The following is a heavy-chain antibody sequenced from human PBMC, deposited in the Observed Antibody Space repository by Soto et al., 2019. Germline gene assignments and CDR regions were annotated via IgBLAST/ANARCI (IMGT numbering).Heavy chain of an antibody. Sequence: GGSLRLSCASSGFTFRNYYMTWFRRAPGTGLEWVSYISSTGSYTNYADSVKGRFTISRDNAKNSLYLQMDSLRDEDTAVYYCARDPSIRSPPDFWGRGTLVTVSS. CDR3: ARDPSIRSPPDF. CDR2: ISSTGSYT. V-gene: IGHV3-11*05. D-gene: IGHD3-3*02. J-gene: IGHJ4*02. CDR1: GFTFRNYY.